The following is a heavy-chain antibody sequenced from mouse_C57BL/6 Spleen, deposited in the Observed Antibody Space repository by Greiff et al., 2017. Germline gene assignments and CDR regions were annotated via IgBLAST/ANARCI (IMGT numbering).Heavy chain of an antibody. CDR2: IRNKANGYTT. CDR1: GFTFTDYY. CDR3: ARYPGNYYAMDY. J-gene: IGHJ4*01. D-gene: IGHD1-1*01. V-gene: IGHV7-3*01. Sequence: EVKLVESGGGLVQPGGSLSLSCAASGFTFTDYYMSWVRQPPGKALEWLGFIRNKANGYTTEYSASVQGQFTISRDNSQSILYHQMNALRDEDSATYYCARYPGNYYAMDYWGQGTSVTVSS.